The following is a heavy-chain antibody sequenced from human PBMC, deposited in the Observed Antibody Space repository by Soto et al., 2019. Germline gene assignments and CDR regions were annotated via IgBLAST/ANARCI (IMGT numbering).Heavy chain of an antibody. CDR1: GVTFSSYA. V-gene: IGHV3-23*01. Sequence: GGSLRLSCAASGVTFSSYAMSWGRQAPGKGLEWVSAISGSGGSTFYADSVKGRFTISRDNSKNTLFLQMNSLRSEDTAVYYCAGRIAVAGTLAYWGQGTLVTVSS. CDR3: AGRIAVAGTLAY. CDR2: ISGSGGST. J-gene: IGHJ4*02. D-gene: IGHD6-19*01.